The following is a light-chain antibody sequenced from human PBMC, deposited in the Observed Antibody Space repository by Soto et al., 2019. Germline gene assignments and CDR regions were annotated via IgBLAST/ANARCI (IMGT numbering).Light chain of an antibody. J-gene: IGLJ2*01. V-gene: IGLV1-51*01. Sequence: QSVLTQPPSVSAAPGQKVIISCSGNSSNIGKNYVFWYQQFPGTAPKLLIYDNYKRPSGIPDRFSVSKSGASATLAITGLHTGDEADYYCGAWDTSLRAVAFGGGTKVTVL. CDR2: DNY. CDR1: SSNIGKNY. CDR3: GAWDTSLRAVA.